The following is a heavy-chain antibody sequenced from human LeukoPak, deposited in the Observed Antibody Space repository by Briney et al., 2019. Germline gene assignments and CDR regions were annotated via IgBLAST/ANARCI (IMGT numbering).Heavy chain of an antibody. CDR2: ISGSDGRT. Sequence: PGGSLRLSCAASGFTFSSYAMSWVRQAPGKGLEWVAGISGSDGRTYYADSVKGRFTISRDNSKNTLYLQMNSLRAEDTAVYYCAKDPQSAFPVYWLDPWGQGTLVTVSS. CDR3: AKDPQSAFPVYWLDP. D-gene: IGHD3-16*01. J-gene: IGHJ5*02. V-gene: IGHV3-23*01. CDR1: GFTFSSYA.